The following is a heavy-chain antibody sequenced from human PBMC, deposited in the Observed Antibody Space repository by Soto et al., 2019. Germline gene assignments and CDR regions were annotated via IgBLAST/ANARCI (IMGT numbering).Heavy chain of an antibody. D-gene: IGHD6-19*01. J-gene: IGHJ4*02. Sequence: QVQLVESGGGVVQPGTSLRLSCAASGFSFSTYGMHWVRQAPGKGLDWVALIWYDGSRTHYAESVKGRFTISRDNSKNTLLLQMNSLRVEDTAVNYCAREQIGVAGSTYDYWGQGTLVTVSS. CDR1: GFSFSTYG. V-gene: IGHV3-33*01. CDR3: AREQIGVAGSTYDY. CDR2: IWYDGSRT.